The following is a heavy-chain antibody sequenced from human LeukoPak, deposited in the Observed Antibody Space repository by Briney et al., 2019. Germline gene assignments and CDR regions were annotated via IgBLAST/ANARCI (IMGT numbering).Heavy chain of an antibody. V-gene: IGHV4-59*12. D-gene: IGHD3-10*01. CDR2: IYYSGST. Sequence: SETLFLTCTVSGGSISSYYWSWIRQPPGKGLEWIGYIYYSGSTNYNPSLKSRVTISVDTSKNQFSLKLSSVTAADTAVYYCARDSDGSGSSTGYFDYWGQGTLVTVSS. J-gene: IGHJ4*02. CDR1: GGSISSYY. CDR3: ARDSDGSGSSTGYFDY.